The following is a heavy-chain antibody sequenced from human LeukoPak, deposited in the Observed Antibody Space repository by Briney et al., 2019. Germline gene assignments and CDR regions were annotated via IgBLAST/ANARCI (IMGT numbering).Heavy chain of an antibody. V-gene: IGHV1-69*04. CDR1: GYTFNDYA. J-gene: IGHJ4*02. CDR2: IIPILGIA. CDR3: ARGDYYDSSGYEPFDY. Sequence: SVKVSCKASGYTFNDYAMTWVRQAPGQGLEWMGRIIPILGIANYAQKFQGRVTITADKSTSTAHMELRSLRSDDTAVYYCARGDYYDSSGYEPFDYWGQGTLVTVSS. D-gene: IGHD3-22*01.